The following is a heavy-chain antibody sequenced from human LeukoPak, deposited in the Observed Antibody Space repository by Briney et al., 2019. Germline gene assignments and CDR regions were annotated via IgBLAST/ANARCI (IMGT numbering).Heavy chain of an antibody. CDR1: GFTFSSYA. D-gene: IGHD2-2*01. J-gene: IGHJ3*02. Sequence: PGGSLRLSCSASGFTFSSYAMHWVRQAPGKGLEYVSAISSNGGSTYYADSVKGRFTISRDNSKNTLYLQMSSLRAEDTAVYYCVKDIKCQLPHDAFDIWGQGTMVTVSS. CDR2: ISSNGGST. V-gene: IGHV3-64D*06. CDR3: VKDIKCQLPHDAFDI.